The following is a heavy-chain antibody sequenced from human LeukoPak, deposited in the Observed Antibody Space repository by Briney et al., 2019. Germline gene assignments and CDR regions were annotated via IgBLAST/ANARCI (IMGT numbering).Heavy chain of an antibody. D-gene: IGHD6-6*01. CDR2: ISAYNGNT. CDR3: ARSFDRGSSVRLSALAFDI. Sequence: ASVKVSCKASGYTFTSYGISWVRQAPGQGLEWMGWISAYNGNTNYAQKLQGRVTMTTDTSTSTAYMELRSLRSDDTAVHYCARSFDRGSSVRLSALAFDIWGQGTMVIVSS. J-gene: IGHJ3*02. CDR1: GYTFTSYG. V-gene: IGHV1-18*01.